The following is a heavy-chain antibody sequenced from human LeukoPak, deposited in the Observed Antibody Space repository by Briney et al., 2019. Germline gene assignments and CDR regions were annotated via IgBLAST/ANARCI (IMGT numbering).Heavy chain of an antibody. J-gene: IGHJ4*02. Sequence: GGSLRLSCAASGFTFSSYSMTWVRQAPGKGLEWVSSISSSSSYIYYADSVKGRFTISRDNAKNSLYLQMNSLRAEDTAVYYCARESRYSSGWYYFDYWGQGTLVTVSS. D-gene: IGHD6-19*01. CDR2: ISSSSSYI. CDR1: GFTFSSYS. V-gene: IGHV3-21*01. CDR3: ARESRYSSGWYYFDY.